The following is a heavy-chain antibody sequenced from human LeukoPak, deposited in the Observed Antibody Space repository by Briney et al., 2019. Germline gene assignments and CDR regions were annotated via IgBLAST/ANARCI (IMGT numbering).Heavy chain of an antibody. CDR2: IYTSGST. Sequence: SETLSLTCTVSGGSISSYYWSWLRQPAGKGLEWLGRIYTSGSTNYNPSLKSRVTISVDKSKNQFSLKLSSVTAADTAVYYCARASSSRGNYYYYMDVWGKGTTVTVSS. V-gene: IGHV4-4*07. CDR3: ARASSSRGNYYYYMDV. D-gene: IGHD6-6*01. J-gene: IGHJ6*03. CDR1: GGSISSYY.